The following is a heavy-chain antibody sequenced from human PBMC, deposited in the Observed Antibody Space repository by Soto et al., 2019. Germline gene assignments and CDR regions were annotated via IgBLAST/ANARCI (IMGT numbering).Heavy chain of an antibody. V-gene: IGHV3-11*06. CDR3: ARDKGDRDLFEGGVDV. D-gene: IGHD2-21*01. CDR2: ISGSSSYI. Sequence: GGSLRLSCAASGFTFSDYYMNWIRQAPGKGLEWVSYISGSSSYINYADSLKGRFTISRDNARNPLYLQMHSLRAEDTAVYYCARDKGDRDLFEGGVDVWGQGTTVTVSS. J-gene: IGHJ6*02. CDR1: GFTFSDYY.